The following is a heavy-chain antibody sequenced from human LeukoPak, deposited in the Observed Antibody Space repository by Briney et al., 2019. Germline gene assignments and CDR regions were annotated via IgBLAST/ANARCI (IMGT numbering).Heavy chain of an antibody. CDR3: AKFHGPHQYFFDY. Sequence: GGSLRLSCAASGFTFSSYSMNWVRQAPGKGLEWVSSISSSGTYIYYADSVKGRFTVSRDNAKSTVYLQMNSLRAEDTAVYYCAKFHGPHQYFFDYWGQGTLVTVSS. V-gene: IGHV3-21*01. D-gene: IGHD2-21*01. CDR1: GFTFSSYS. CDR2: ISSSGTYI. J-gene: IGHJ4*02.